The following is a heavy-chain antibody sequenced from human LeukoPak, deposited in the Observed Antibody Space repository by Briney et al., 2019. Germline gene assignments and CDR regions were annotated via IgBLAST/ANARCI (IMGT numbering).Heavy chain of an antibody. CDR2: IRYDGSNK. J-gene: IGHJ5*02. D-gene: IGHD3-16*01. Sequence: HSGGSLRLSCAASGFTFSSYGMHWVRQAPGKGLEWVAFIRYDGSNKYYADSVKGRFTVSRDNSKNTLYLQMSSLRAEDTAVYYCAKDPNPDSWGNWFDPWGQGTLVTVSS. CDR1: GFTFSSYG. V-gene: IGHV3-30*02. CDR3: AKDPNPDSWGNWFDP.